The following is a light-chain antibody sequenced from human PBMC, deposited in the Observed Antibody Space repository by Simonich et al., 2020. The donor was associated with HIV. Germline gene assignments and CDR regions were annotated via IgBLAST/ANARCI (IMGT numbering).Light chain of an antibody. CDR3: QQYNSYLYT. V-gene: IGKV3D-20*01. CDR2: DAS. J-gene: IGKJ2*01. Sequence: EIVLTQSPGTLSLSPGERDTLYCRASQSVSSSYLARYQQKPGLAPRLLIYDASSRATGIPDRFSGSGSGTDFTLTITRLEPDDFATYYCQQYNSYLYTFGQGTKLEIK. CDR1: QSVSSSY.